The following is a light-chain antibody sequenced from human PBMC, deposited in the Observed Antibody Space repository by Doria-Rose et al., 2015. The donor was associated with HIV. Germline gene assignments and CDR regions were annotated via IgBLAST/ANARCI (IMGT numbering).Light chain of an antibody. CDR3: SSYTSNNTPVE. V-gene: IGLV2-14*01. J-gene: IGLJ2*01. CDR2: DVS. CDR1: SSDIGGYNY. Sequence: QSALTQPASVSGSPGQSITISCTGTSSDIGGYNYVSWYQQHPGKAPKLMIYDVSKRPSGVSNRFSGSKSGNAASLTISGLQAEDEADYYCSSYTSNNTPVEFGGGTKLTVL.